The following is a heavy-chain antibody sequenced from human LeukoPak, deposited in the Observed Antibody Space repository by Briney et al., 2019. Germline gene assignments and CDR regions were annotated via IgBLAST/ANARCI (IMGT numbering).Heavy chain of an antibody. CDR2: TKPDGSQK. Sequence: PGGSLRLSCAASGFTFSTSWMAWVRQAPGKGLEWVANTKPDGSQKYYVDSVRGRFTISRDNAKNSLYLQMNSLRAEDTAVYYCAGYGDYEFDYWGQGTLVTVSS. J-gene: IGHJ4*02. V-gene: IGHV3-7*01. CDR1: GFTFSTSW. D-gene: IGHD4-17*01. CDR3: AGYGDYEFDY.